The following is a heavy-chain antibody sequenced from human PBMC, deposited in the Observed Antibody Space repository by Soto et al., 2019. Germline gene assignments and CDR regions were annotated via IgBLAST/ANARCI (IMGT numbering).Heavy chain of an antibody. V-gene: IGHV3-23*01. J-gene: IGHJ4*02. CDR2: ISDSGGTS. CDR1: GFSCSNYV. Sequence: GGSLRLSCAAAGFSCSNYVMSWVRQAPGKGLEWVSSISDSGGTSYYADSVKGRFTISRDNSKNTLYLQMNSLRAEDTAIYYCAKRPRALLTFDYWGQGTLVTVSS. CDR3: AKRPRALLTFDY. D-gene: IGHD1-26*01.